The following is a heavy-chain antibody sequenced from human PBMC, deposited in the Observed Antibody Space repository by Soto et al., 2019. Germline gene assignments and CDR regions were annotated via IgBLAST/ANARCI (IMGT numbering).Heavy chain of an antibody. D-gene: IGHD1-1*01. CDR1: GYIFTNYW. Sequence: LKISCKGSGYIFTNYWIGWVRQMPGKGLEWMGIIYPGDSDTKYSPSFQGQVTISADKSINTAYLQWSSLKASDTAMYYCASLSRLEPRSAFDYWGQGTLVTVSS. CDR3: ASLSRLEPRSAFDY. V-gene: IGHV5-51*01. J-gene: IGHJ4*02. CDR2: IYPGDSDT.